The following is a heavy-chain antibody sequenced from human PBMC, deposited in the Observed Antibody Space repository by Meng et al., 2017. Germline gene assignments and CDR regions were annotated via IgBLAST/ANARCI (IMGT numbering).Heavy chain of an antibody. J-gene: IGHJ5*02. CDR3: ARGRSIVATRVAWFDP. D-gene: IGHD5-12*01. V-gene: IGHV4-34*01. Sequence: GGGLWRPLGYLSLTCIVVERHMLVSSGGAIRQPPGKGVDWNGETKQRENTKRTPALKRRVNISVDMPKNQFHLTLSSVTAADTAVYYCARGRSIVATRVAWFDPWGQGTLVTVSS. CDR1: ERHMLVSS. CDR2: TKQRENT.